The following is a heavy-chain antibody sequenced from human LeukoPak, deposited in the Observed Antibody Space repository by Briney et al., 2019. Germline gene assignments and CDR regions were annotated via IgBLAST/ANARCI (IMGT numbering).Heavy chain of an antibody. Sequence: PGGSLRLSCAASGFTISSYNMNWVRQAPGKGLEWVSHISSSSSTIYYADSVKGRFTISRDNAKNSLYLQMNSLRAEDTAVYYCAKEAMIVVVHAFDIWGQGTMVTVSS. V-gene: IGHV3-48*01. J-gene: IGHJ3*02. CDR1: GFTISSYN. CDR3: AKEAMIVVVHAFDI. D-gene: IGHD3-22*01. CDR2: ISSSSSTI.